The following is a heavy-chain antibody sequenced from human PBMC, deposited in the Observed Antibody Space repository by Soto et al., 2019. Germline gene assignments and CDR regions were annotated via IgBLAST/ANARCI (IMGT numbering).Heavy chain of an antibody. V-gene: IGHV3-9*01. CDR3: ARDEGSHGFDS. Sequence: EVQLVESGGGLVQPGGSLRLSCAASGFRFDDYAMHWVRQAPGKGLEWVSGISWNTGVFGYADSVKGRFTISRDNARNSLFLEMSSLRADDTAFYYCARDEGSHGFDSWGQGTLVTVSS. CDR1: GFRFDDYA. CDR2: ISWNTGVF. D-gene: IGHD6-19*01. J-gene: IGHJ4*02.